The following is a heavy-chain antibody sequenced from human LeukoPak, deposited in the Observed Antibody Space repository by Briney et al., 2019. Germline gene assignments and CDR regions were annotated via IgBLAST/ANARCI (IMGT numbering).Heavy chain of an antibody. Sequence: GGSLRLSCAASGFTFSAYWMHWVRQAPGKGLVWVSRIKGDGSGASYADSVKGRFTISRDNSKNTLYLQMNSLRAEDTAIYYCAKDRVDGGWYYFDYWGQGTLVTVSS. V-gene: IGHV3-74*01. CDR3: AKDRVDGGWYYFDY. CDR2: IKGDGSGA. J-gene: IGHJ4*02. CDR1: GFTFSAYW. D-gene: IGHD6-19*01.